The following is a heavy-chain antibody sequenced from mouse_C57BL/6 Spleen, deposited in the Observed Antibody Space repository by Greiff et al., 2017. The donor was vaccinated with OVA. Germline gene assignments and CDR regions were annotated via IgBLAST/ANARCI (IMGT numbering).Heavy chain of an antibody. CDR3: ASGYGPWFAY. CDR1: GYTFTSYW. D-gene: IGHD1-1*02. Sequence: VKLQQPGAELVKPGASVKLSCKASGYTFTSYWMHWVKQRPGQGLEWIGMIHPNSGSTNYNEKFKSKATLTVDKSSSTAYMQLSSLTSEDSAVYYCASGYGPWFAYWGQGTLVTVSA. J-gene: IGHJ3*01. CDR2: IHPNSGST. V-gene: IGHV1-64*01.